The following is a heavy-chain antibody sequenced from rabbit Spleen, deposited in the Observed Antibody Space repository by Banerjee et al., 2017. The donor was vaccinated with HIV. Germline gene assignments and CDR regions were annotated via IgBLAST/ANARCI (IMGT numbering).Heavy chain of an antibody. CDR1: GFDFSSYY. CDR2: IDPVFGSA. D-gene: IGHD4-1*01. CDR3: ARGGGW. Sequence: QLKESGGGLVQPGGSLKLSCKASGFDFSSYYMSWVRQAPGKGLEWIGYIDPVFGSAYYASWVNGRFSISRENTQNTVSLQLNSLTAADTATYFCARGGGWWGQGTLVTVS. V-gene: IGHV1S7*01. J-gene: IGHJ3*01.